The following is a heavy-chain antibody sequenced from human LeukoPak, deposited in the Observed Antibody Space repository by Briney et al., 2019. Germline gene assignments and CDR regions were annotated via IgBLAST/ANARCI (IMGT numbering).Heavy chain of an antibody. D-gene: IGHD3-22*01. CDR3: ARLPTYYDSSAPGRY. CDR1: GFTFSGYA. Sequence: GGSLRLSCAASGFTFSGYAMSWVRQAPGKGLEWVSAISGSGGSTYYADSVKGRFTISRDNSKNTLYLQMNSLRAEDTAVYYCARLPTYYDSSAPGRYWGQGTLVTVSS. V-gene: IGHV3-23*01. CDR2: ISGSGGST. J-gene: IGHJ4*02.